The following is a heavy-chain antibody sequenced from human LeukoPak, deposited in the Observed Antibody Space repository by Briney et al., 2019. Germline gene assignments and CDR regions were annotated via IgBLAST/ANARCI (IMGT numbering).Heavy chain of an antibody. V-gene: IGHV3-30*18. D-gene: IGHD5-12*01. CDR3: AKVSYSGYDFDY. J-gene: IGHJ4*02. CDR1: GFTFSNYG. Sequence: GGSLRLSCAASGFTFSNYGIHWVRQAPGKGLEWVAVISYDGSNKYYADSVKGRFTISRDNSKNMLFLQMNSLRAEDTAVYYCAKVSYSGYDFDYWGQGTLVTVSS. CDR2: ISYDGSNK.